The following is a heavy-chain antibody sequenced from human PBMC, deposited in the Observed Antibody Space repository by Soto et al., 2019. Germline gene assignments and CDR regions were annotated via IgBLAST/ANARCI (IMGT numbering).Heavy chain of an antibody. Sequence: GASVKVCCKASGYTFTSYGSRWVRQAHGQGLEWMGWISAYNGNTNYAQKLQGRVTMTTDTSTSTAYMELRSLRSDDTAVYYCARDRQQLVRDAFDIWGQGTMVTVSS. J-gene: IGHJ3*02. CDR2: ISAYNGNT. CDR3: ARDRQQLVRDAFDI. V-gene: IGHV1-18*01. CDR1: GYTFTSYG. D-gene: IGHD6-13*01.